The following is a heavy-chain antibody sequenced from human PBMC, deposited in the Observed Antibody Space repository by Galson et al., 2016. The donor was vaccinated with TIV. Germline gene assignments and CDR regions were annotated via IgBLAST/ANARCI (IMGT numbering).Heavy chain of an antibody. V-gene: IGHV1-69*13. CDR2: IISIFRTT. D-gene: IGHD3-22*01. Sequence: SVKVSCKASANTFISYAITWVRQAPGQGLEWMGGIISIFRTTQYAQKFQGRVTITADESVSTAYMELSSLRSDDTAVYYCARTDTLKNYYDSSGYYPFWGQGTLVTVSS. J-gene: IGHJ4*02. CDR1: ANTFISYA. CDR3: ARTDTLKNYYDSSGYYPF.